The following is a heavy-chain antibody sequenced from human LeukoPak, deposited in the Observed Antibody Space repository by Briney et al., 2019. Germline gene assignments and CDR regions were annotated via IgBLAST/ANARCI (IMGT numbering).Heavy chain of an antibody. D-gene: IGHD2-8*01. V-gene: IGHV1-69*04. Sequence: SVKVSCKASGGTFSSHAISWVRQAPGQGLEWMGRIIPILGIANYAQKFQGRVTITADHSTSTAYMELSSLRSEDTAVYYCASDAPNIPGVAFDIWGQGTMVTVSS. CDR2: IIPILGIA. J-gene: IGHJ3*02. CDR3: ASDAPNIPGVAFDI. CDR1: GGTFSSHA.